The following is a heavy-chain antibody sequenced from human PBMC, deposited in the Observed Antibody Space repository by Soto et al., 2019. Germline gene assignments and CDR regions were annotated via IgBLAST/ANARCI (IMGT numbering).Heavy chain of an antibody. CDR2: IYYSGST. CDR1: GGSISSSSYY. D-gene: IGHD3-16*01. V-gene: IGHV4-39*01. J-gene: IGHJ6*02. CDR3: ARGVPDYVWGSYASSIYYYYGMDV. Sequence: SETLSLTCTVSGGSISSSSYYWGSIRQPPGKGLEWIGSIYYSGSTYYNPSLKSRVTISVDTSKNQFSLKLSSVTAADTAVYYCARGVPDYVWGSYASSIYYYYGMDVWGQGTTVTVSS.